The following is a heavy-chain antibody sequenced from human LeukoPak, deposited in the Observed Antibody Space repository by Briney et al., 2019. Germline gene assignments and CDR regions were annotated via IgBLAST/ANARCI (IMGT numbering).Heavy chain of an antibody. CDR2: IRYDRSNK. Sequence: GGSLRLSCAASGFTFSSYGMHWVRQAPGKGLEWVTFIRYDRSNKYYADSVKGRFTISRDNSKNTLYLQMNSLRAEDTAVYYCAKEAEDGYYYSSNFDYWGQGTLVTVSS. D-gene: IGHD3-22*01. V-gene: IGHV3-30*02. CDR3: AKEAEDGYYYSSNFDY. CDR1: GFTFSSYG. J-gene: IGHJ4*02.